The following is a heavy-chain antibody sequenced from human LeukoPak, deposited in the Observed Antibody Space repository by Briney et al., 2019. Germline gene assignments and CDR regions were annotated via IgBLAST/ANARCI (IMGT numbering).Heavy chain of an antibody. Sequence: PGGSLRLSCAASGFTFSSYNMNWVRQAPGKGLEWVSSISSSSSYIYYADSVKGRFTISRDNAKNSLYLQMNSLRAEDTAVYYCARGMYYYGSGSSLDNWGQGTLVTVSS. CDR2: ISSSSSYI. CDR3: ARGMYYYGSGSSLDN. V-gene: IGHV3-21*01. CDR1: GFTFSSYN. D-gene: IGHD3-10*01. J-gene: IGHJ4*02.